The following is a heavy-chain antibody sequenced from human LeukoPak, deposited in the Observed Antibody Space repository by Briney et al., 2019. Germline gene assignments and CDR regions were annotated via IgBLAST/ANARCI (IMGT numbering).Heavy chain of an antibody. CDR2: MYYSGST. Sequence: SETLSLTCTVSGGSISSGDYYWGWVRQPPGRGLEWIAYMYYSGSTYYNPSLKSRVTMSANTSKNQLSLKLSSVTAADTAVYYCARPYYYDSRIDPWGQGILVTVSS. D-gene: IGHD3-22*01. CDR3: ARPYYYDSRIDP. J-gene: IGHJ5*02. V-gene: IGHV4-30-4*01. CDR1: GGSISSGDYY.